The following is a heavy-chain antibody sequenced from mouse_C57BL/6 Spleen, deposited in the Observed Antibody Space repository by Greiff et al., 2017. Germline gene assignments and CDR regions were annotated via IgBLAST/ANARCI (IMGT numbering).Heavy chain of an antibody. CDR1: GYAFSSSW. CDR2: IYPGDGDT. Sequence: VQLQQSGPELVKPGASVKISCKASGYAFSSSWMNWVKQRPGKGLEWIGRIYPGDGDTNYNGKFKGKATLTADKSSNTAYMQLSSLTSEDSAVYFCARSDGNRVYFDYWGQGTTLTVSS. V-gene: IGHV1-82*01. J-gene: IGHJ2*01. CDR3: ARSDGNRVYFDY. D-gene: IGHD2-1*01.